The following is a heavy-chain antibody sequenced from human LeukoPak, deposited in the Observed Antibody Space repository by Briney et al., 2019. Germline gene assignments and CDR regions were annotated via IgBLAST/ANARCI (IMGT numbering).Heavy chain of an antibody. V-gene: IGHV1-2*02. CDR3: AGQPVGVYYYYMDV. Sequence: GASVKVSCKASGYTFTGYYMHWVRQAPGQGLEWMGWINPNSGGTNYAQKFQGRVTMTRDTSISTAYMELSRLRSDDTAVYYCAGQPVGVYYYYMDVWGKGTTVTVSS. J-gene: IGHJ6*03. CDR2: INPNSGGT. D-gene: IGHD1-14*01. CDR1: GYTFTGYY.